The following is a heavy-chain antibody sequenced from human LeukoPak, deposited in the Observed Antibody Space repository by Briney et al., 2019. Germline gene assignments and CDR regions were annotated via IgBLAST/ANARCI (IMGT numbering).Heavy chain of an antibody. CDR2: IFYSGST. D-gene: IGHD2-2*01. J-gene: IGHJ3*02. Sequence: PSETLSLTCTVSGGSINSSYYYWGWIRQPPGKGLEWIGSIFYSGSTYYNPSLKSRVTISVDTSKNQFSLKLSSVTAADTAVYYCARFVVVPAAMKWADAFDIWGQGTMVTVSS. CDR1: GGSINSSYYY. V-gene: IGHV4-39*07. CDR3: ARFVVVPAAMKWADAFDI.